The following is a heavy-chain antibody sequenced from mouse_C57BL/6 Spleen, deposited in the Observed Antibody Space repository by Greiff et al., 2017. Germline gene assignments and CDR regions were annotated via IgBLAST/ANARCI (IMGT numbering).Heavy chain of an antibody. V-gene: IGHV1-4*01. Sequence: QVQLKQSGAELARPGASVKMSCKASGYTFTSYTMHWVKQRPGQGLEWIGDINPSSGYTKYNQKFKDKATLTADKSSSTAYMQLSSLTSEDSAVYYCARGGYPYYFDYWGQGTTLTVSS. J-gene: IGHJ2*01. CDR3: ARGGYPYYFDY. D-gene: IGHD3-1*01. CDR1: GYTFTSYT. CDR2: INPSSGYT.